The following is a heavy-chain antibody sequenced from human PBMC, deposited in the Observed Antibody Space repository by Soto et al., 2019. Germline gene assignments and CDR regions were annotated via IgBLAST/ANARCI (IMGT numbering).Heavy chain of an antibody. Sequence: ALSLTCADFGGCISSGDYSWSWIRQTPGKGLEWIGYIYHSGSTYYNPSLKSRVNISVDRSKNQFSLKLSSVTAADTAVYCCARDRVGATWDYFHYWGQGTPVPVSS. CDR2: IYHSGST. D-gene: IGHD1-26*01. CDR1: GGCISSGDYS. V-gene: IGHV4-30-2*01. J-gene: IGHJ4*02. CDR3: ARDRVGATWDYFHY.